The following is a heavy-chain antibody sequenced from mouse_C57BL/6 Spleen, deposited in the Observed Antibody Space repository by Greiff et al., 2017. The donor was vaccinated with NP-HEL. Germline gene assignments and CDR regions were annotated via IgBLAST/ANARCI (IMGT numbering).Heavy chain of an antibody. CDR2: IYPGSGST. CDR3: ARQLRLHGYAMDY. CDR1: GYTFTSYW. V-gene: IGHV1-55*01. Sequence: QVHVKQPGAELVKPGASVKMSCKASGYTFTSYWITWVKQRPGQGLEWIGDIYPGSGSTNYNEKFKSKATLTVDTSSSTAYMQLSSLTSEDSAVYYCARQLRLHGYAMDYWGQGTSVTVSS. J-gene: IGHJ4*01. D-gene: IGHD3-2*02.